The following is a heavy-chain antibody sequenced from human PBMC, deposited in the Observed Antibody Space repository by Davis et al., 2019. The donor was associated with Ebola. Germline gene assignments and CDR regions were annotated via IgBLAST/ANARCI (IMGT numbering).Heavy chain of an antibody. V-gene: IGHV1-46*02. CDR1: GKNLNYLS. Sequence: ASVKVSCKVSGKNLNYLSVHWIRQAPGEGLEWMGMINPNDGRTIYAQKFQGRVTVTRDTSTTTVYMELSSLRSEDTAVYYCAVNSDYDKGGYDPFLVYWGQGTPVTVSS. D-gene: IGHD3-22*01. CDR3: AVNSDYDKGGYDPFLVY. CDR2: INPNDGRT. J-gene: IGHJ4*02.